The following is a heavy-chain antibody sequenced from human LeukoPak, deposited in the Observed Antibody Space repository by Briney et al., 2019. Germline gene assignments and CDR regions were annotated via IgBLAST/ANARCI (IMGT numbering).Heavy chain of an antibody. D-gene: IGHD5-12*01. CDR3: TRHKLNNGYGNFDY. CDR1: GFTFSGSA. V-gene: IGHV3-73*01. J-gene: IGHJ4*02. CDR2: IRSKANSYAT. Sequence: PGGSLRLSCAASGFTFSGSAMHWVRQASGKGLEWVGRIRSKANSYATAYAASVKGRFTISRDDSKNMAYLQMNSLKNEDTAVYYCTRHKLNNGYGNFDYWGQGTLVTVSS.